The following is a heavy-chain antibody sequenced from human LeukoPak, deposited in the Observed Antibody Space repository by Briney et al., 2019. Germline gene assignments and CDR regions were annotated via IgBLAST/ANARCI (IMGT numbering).Heavy chain of an antibody. CDR2: ISAYNGNT. Sequence: ASVKVSCKASGYTFTSYGISWVRQAPGQGLEWMGWISAYNGNTNYAQKFQGRVTITADESTSTAYMELSSLRSEDTAVYYCARYVGEMAGFDYWGQGTLVTVSS. CDR3: ARYVGEMAGFDY. V-gene: IGHV1-18*01. J-gene: IGHJ4*02. D-gene: IGHD3-10*01. CDR1: GYTFTSYG.